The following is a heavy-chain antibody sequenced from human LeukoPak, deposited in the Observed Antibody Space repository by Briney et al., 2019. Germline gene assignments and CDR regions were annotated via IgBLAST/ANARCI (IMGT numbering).Heavy chain of an antibody. J-gene: IGHJ4*02. CDR2: ISSSNSYI. CDR1: GFTFSSYS. V-gene: IGHV3-21*01. CDR3: ARDQGLLVVAGRFGY. Sequence: KRGESLKISCAASGFTFSSYSMNWVRQAPGKGLEWVSSISSSNSYIYNADSVKGRFTISRDNAKNSLYLQMNSLRAEDTAVYYCARDQGLLVVAGRFGYWGQGTLVTVSS. D-gene: IGHD6-19*01.